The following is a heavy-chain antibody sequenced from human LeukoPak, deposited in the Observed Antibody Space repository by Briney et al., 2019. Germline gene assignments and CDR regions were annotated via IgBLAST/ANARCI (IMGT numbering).Heavy chain of an antibody. Sequence: GASVKVSCKASGGTFSSYAISWVRQAPGQGLEWMGWINAGNGNTKYSQKFQGRVTITRDTPASTAYMELSSLRSEDTAVYYCARDRGGTGDFDYWGQGTLVTVSS. J-gene: IGHJ4*02. CDR2: INAGNGNT. CDR1: GGTFSSYA. D-gene: IGHD1-1*01. V-gene: IGHV1-3*01. CDR3: ARDRGGTGDFDY.